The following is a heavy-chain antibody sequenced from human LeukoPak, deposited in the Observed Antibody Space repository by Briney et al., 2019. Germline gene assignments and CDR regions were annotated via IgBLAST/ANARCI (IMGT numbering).Heavy chain of an antibody. CDR3: ARHVVVAATPHFDP. CDR2: SYYSGST. CDR1: GGSISSSSYY. Sequence: SETLSLTCTVSGGSISSSSYYWGWIRQPPGKGLEWIGSSYYSGSTYYNPSLKSRVTISVDTSKNQFSLNLSSVTAADTAVYYCARHVVVAATPHFDPWGQGTLVTVSS. J-gene: IGHJ5*02. D-gene: IGHD2-15*01. V-gene: IGHV4-39*07.